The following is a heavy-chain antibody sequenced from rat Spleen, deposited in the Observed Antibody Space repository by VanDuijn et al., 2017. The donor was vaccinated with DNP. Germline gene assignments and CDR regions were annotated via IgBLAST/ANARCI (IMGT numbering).Heavy chain of an antibody. J-gene: IGHJ4*01. V-gene: IGHV5-25*01. D-gene: IGHD1-2*01. CDR2: ISTSGSRT. Sequence: EVQLVESGGGLVQPGRSLKLSCAASGFTFSNYYMAWVRQAPKKGLEWVATISTSGSRTYYPDSVKGRFTISRDNAKSSLYLQMNSLKSEDTATYYCARSYSSSPYVMDAWGQGASVTVSS. CDR1: GFTFSNYY. CDR3: ARSYSSSPYVMDA.